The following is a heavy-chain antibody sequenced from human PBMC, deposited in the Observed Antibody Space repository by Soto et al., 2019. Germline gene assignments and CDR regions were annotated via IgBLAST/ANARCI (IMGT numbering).Heavy chain of an antibody. J-gene: IGHJ6*02. V-gene: IGHV3-23*01. CDR2: ISGSGGST. D-gene: IGHD3-10*01. CDR3: AKAGLNYGSGSYYPYYYYGMDV. CDR1: GFTFSSYA. Sequence: GGSLRLSCAASGFTFSSYAMSWVRQAPGKGLEWVSAISGSGGSTYYADSVKGRFTISRDNSKNTLYLQMNSLRAEDTAVYYCAKAGLNYGSGSYYPYYYYGMDVWGQGTTVTVSS.